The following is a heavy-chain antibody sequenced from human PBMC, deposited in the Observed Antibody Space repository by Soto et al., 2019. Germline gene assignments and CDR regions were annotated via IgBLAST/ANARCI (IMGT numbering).Heavy chain of an antibody. J-gene: IGHJ4*02. CDR3: ARDGYDGSGSPYPAY. D-gene: IGHD3-10*01. CDR2: IYSLGST. CDR1: GDCMSEYF. V-gene: IGHV4-59*01. Sequence: XATLALTSTVSGDCMSEYFGSGVRQSPGKGLEWIGYIYSLGSTDYNPALKSRVTISVDTSKRQFSLKLSSVTAADTAIYYCARDGYDGSGSPYPAYWGPGIQVTVSS.